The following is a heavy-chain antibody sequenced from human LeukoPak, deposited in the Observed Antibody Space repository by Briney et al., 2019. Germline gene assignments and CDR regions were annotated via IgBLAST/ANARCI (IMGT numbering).Heavy chain of an antibody. D-gene: IGHD4-23*01. V-gene: IGHV3-48*04. CDR1: GFTFDDYA. Sequence: GRSLRLSCAASGFTFDDYAMHWVRQAPGKGLEWVSYISSSSSTIYYADSVKGRFTISRDNAKNSLYLQMNSLRAEDTAVYYCARDLRWSIRDLDYWGQGTLVAVSS. CDR2: ISSSSSTI. CDR3: ARDLRWSIRDLDY. J-gene: IGHJ4*02.